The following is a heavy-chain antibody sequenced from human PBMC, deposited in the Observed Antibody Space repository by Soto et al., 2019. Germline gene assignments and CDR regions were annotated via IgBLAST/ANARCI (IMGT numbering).Heavy chain of an antibody. CDR1: GGSISPYY. V-gene: IGHV4-59*01. CDR2: IYYAGTT. J-gene: IGHJ4*02. CDR3: AREGNLGRWLQPLDF. Sequence: SETLSLTCTVSGGSISPYYWSWIRQPPGKGLEWVGYIYYAGTTSYNPSLKSRVTISLETSKSQFSLRLSSVAAADTAKYFCAREGNLGRWLQPLDFWGQRTLVTVSS. D-gene: IGHD5-12*01.